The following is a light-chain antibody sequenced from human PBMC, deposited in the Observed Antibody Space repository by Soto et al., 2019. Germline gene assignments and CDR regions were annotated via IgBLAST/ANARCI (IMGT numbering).Light chain of an antibody. V-gene: IGKV1-5*01. CDR2: DAS. J-gene: IGKJ1*01. CDR3: QHYNSYSEA. Sequence: DLQMTQSPSTLSASVGDRVTITCRASQSISSWLAWYQQNPGKAPKLLIYDASSLESGVPSRFSGSGSGTEFTLTISSLQPDDFATYYCQHYNSYSEAFGQGTKVDI. CDR1: QSISSW.